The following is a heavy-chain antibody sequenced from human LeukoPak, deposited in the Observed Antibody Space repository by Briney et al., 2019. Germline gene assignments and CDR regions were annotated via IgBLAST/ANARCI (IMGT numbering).Heavy chain of an antibody. J-gene: IGHJ4*02. CDR2: ISYDGSNK. V-gene: IGHV3-30*03. CDR1: GFTFSSYG. Sequence: GGSLRLSCAASGFTFSSYGMHWVRQAPGKGLEWVAVISYDGSNKYYADSVKGRFTISRDNSKNTLYLQMNSLRAEDTAVYYCARAQYSSSREIAVYYFDYWAREPWSPSPQ. CDR3: ARAQYSSSREIAVYYFDY. D-gene: IGHD6-6*01.